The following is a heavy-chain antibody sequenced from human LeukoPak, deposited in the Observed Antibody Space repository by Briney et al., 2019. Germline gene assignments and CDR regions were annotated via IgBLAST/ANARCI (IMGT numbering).Heavy chain of an antibody. Sequence: ASVKVSCKASGGNFNNYAVNWVRQAPGQGLQWMGRIIPALDRANYAHNFQGRLTITADKSTKTAYMELSSLRSEDTGLYFCARRTDAVDDAFDIWGQGTMLTVSS. CDR2: IIPALDRA. D-gene: IGHD3/OR15-3a*01. CDR3: ARRTDAVDDAFDI. V-gene: IGHV1-69*04. CDR1: GGNFNNYA. J-gene: IGHJ3*02.